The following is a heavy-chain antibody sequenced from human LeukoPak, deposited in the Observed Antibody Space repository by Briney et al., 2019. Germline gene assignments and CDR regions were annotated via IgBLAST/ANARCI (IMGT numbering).Heavy chain of an antibody. J-gene: IGHJ4*02. CDR3: ARDLGIVTGFDY. V-gene: IGHV3-23*01. Sequence: GGSLRLSCAASGFTFSSYAMSWVRQAPGKGLEWVSAITNSGDSTYYADSVKGRFTISRDNTKNSLFLQMNSLRGEDTAVYYCARDLGIVTGFDYWGQGTLVTVSS. D-gene: IGHD2-2*03. CDR1: GFTFSSYA. CDR2: ITNSGDST.